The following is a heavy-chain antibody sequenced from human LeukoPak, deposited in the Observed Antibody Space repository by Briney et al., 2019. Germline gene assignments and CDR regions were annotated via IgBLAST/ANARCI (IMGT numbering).Heavy chain of an antibody. CDR2: ISSSSSYI. V-gene: IGHV3-21*01. CDR3: ARDSASLWFGELSGWFAP. CDR1: GFTFSSYS. D-gene: IGHD3-10*01. Sequence: GGSLRLSCAASGFTFSSYSMNWVRQAPGKGLEWVSSISSSSSYIYYADSVKGRFTISRDNAKCSLYLQMNSLRAEDTAVYYCARDSASLWFGELSGWFAPWGQGTLVTVSS. J-gene: IGHJ5*02.